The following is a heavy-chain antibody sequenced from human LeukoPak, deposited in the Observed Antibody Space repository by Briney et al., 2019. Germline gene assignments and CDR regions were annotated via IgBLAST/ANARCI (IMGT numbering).Heavy chain of an antibody. Sequence: SETLSLTCNVSGVSIRSGDHYWSCLRQPPGKGLEWIRYINFSGSTYYNPSLKSRATIPIDTSKNQFYLRLICVTAADTAIYYCARYCSGTSCHGPFDSWGPGTLVTVSS. CDR2: INFSGST. CDR1: GVSIRSGDHY. V-gene: IGHV4-30-4*01. J-gene: IGHJ4*02. CDR3: ARYCSGTSCHGPFDS. D-gene: IGHD2-15*01.